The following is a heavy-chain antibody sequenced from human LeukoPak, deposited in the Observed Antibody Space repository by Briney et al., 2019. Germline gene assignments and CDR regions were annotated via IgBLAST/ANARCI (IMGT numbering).Heavy chain of an antibody. V-gene: IGHV3-21*01. J-gene: IGHJ4*02. CDR3: ARAGDSSGYYSTSFDY. D-gene: IGHD3-22*01. Sequence: GGSLRLSCAASGFTFSSYSMNWVRQAPGKGLEWVSSISISSYIYYADSVKGRFTISRDNAKYSLYLQMNSLRAEDTAVYYCARAGDSSGYYSTSFDYWGQGTLVTVSS. CDR1: GFTFSSYS. CDR2: ISISSYI.